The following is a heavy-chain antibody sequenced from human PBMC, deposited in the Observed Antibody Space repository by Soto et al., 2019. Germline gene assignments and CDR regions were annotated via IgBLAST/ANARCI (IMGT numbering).Heavy chain of an antibody. CDR2: ISYDGSNK. Sequence: QVQLVESGGGVVQPGRSLRLSCAASGFTFSSYAMHWVRQAPGKGLEWVAVISYDGSNKYYADSVKGRFTISRENSKNTLELQMNGLKAEDTAVYYCARGVRDLLLEYFDYWGQGNLVTVSS. J-gene: IGHJ4*02. CDR1: GFTFSSYA. CDR3: ARGVRDLLLEYFDY. V-gene: IGHV3-30-3*01. D-gene: IGHD2-15*01.